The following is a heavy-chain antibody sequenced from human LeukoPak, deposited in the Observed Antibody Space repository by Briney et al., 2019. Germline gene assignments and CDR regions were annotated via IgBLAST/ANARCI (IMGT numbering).Heavy chain of an antibody. CDR2: TRNKANSYTT. Sequence: GGSLRLSCAASGFTFRDHYMDWVRQAPGKGLEGVGRTRNKANSYTTEYAAPVKGRVTSSIDDSQNVMYLQMNSLKTEDTAVYYCTRTQYCGAGRCYSDYFDSWGQGTLVTVSS. J-gene: IGHJ4*02. CDR3: TRTQYCGAGRCYSDYFDS. CDR1: GFTFRDHY. D-gene: IGHD2-15*01. V-gene: IGHV3-72*01.